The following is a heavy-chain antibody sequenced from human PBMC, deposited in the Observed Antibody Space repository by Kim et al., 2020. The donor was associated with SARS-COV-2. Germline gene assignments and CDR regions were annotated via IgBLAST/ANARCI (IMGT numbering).Heavy chain of an antibody. D-gene: IGHD2-2*01. Sequence: GGSLRLSCAASGFNFRTFPMHWVRQAPGKGLEWVAVIFFDGSKEDYAESVKGRFTISRDNSKNTLYLQMNSLRLEDTGVYYCARDRVVPVGTLYYGMDVWGQGTTVTVSS. J-gene: IGHJ6*02. CDR3: ARDRVVPVGTLYYGMDV. V-gene: IGHV3-30*04. CDR1: GFNFRTFP. CDR2: IFFDGSKE.